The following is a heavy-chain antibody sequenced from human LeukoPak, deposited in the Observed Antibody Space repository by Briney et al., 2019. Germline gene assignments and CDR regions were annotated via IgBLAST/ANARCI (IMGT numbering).Heavy chain of an antibody. Sequence: PSETLSLTCTVSGGSISSYYWSWIRQPPGKGLEWIGYIYYSGSTNYNPSLKSRVTISVDTSKNQFSLKLRSVTAADTAVYYCARVGATVTSREFFDYWGQGTLVTVSS. J-gene: IGHJ4*02. CDR1: GGSISSYY. CDR3: ARVGATVTSREFFDY. V-gene: IGHV4-59*01. CDR2: IYYSGST. D-gene: IGHD4-17*01.